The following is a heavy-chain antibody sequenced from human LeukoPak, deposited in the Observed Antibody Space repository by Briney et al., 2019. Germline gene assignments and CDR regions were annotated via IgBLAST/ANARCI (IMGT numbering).Heavy chain of an antibody. J-gene: IGHJ4*02. Sequence: SVKVSCTASGGTFSSYAISWVRQAPGQGLEWMGRIIPILGIANYAQKFQGRVTITADKSTSTAYMELSSLRSEDTAVYYCARDLSYDILTGYPRVDYWGQGTLVTVSS. CDR3: ARDLSYDILTGYPRVDY. CDR1: GGTFSSYA. CDR2: IIPILGIA. V-gene: IGHV1-69*04. D-gene: IGHD3-9*01.